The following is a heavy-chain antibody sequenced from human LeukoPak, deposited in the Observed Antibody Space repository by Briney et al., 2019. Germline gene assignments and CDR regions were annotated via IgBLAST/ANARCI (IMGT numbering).Heavy chain of an antibody. D-gene: IGHD1-26*01. Sequence: GGSLRLSCAASEFTFSNTWMNWVRQAPGKGLEWVGRIKSTFDGGATDYAAPVKGRFTISRDDSKNTLYLQMNSLKIEDTGIYYCATDGLTSRGPWDDAFDIWGQGTMVTVSS. J-gene: IGHJ3*02. CDR1: EFTFSNTW. V-gene: IGHV3-15*01. CDR2: IKSTFDGGAT. CDR3: ATDGLTSRGPWDDAFDI.